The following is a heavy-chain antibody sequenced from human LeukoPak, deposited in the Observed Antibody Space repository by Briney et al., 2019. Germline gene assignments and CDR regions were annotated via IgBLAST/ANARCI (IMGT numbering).Heavy chain of an antibody. J-gene: IGHJ4*02. CDR2: FDPEDGET. CDR3: ARRYYDSSGYYYFDY. V-gene: IGHV1-24*01. D-gene: IGHD3-22*01. CDR1: GYTLTELS. Sequence: ASVKVSCKVSGYTLTELSMHWVRQAPGKGLEWMGGFDPEDGETIYAQKFQGRVTMTEDTSTDTAYMELSRLRSDDTAVYYCARRYYDSSGYYYFDYWGQGTLVTVSS.